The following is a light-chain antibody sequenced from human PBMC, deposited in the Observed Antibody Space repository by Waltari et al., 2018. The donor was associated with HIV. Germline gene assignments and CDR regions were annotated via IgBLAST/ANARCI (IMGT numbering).Light chain of an antibody. CDR1: SSDVGYFNY. J-gene: IGLJ3*02. CDR3: NSYAGSNTLV. CDR2: EVT. Sequence: QSALTQPPSASGSPGQSVTISCTGTSSDVGYFNYVSWYQQHPGKSPKLVIFEVTTRPSGVPGRFSGSKSGNTASLTVSGLQPEDEAVYYGNSYAGSNTLVFGGGTKLTVL. V-gene: IGLV2-8*01.